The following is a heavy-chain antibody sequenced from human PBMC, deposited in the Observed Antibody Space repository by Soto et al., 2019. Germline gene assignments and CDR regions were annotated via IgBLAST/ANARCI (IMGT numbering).Heavy chain of an antibody. CDR3: ARRPYGSGSYTSYYYYGMDV. V-gene: IGHV5-10-1*01. Sequence: GDSLKISCKGFGYSFTSYWISWGRQMPEKGRERMGRIDPSDSYTNYSPSFQGHVTISADKSISTAYLQWSSLKASDTAMYYCARRPYGSGSYTSYYYYGMDVWGQGTTVTVSS. J-gene: IGHJ6*02. D-gene: IGHD3-10*01. CDR2: IDPSDSYT. CDR1: GYSFTSYW.